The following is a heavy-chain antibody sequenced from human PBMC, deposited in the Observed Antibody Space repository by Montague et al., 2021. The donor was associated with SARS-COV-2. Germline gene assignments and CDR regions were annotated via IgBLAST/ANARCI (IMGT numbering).Heavy chain of an antibody. D-gene: IGHD6-13*01. CDR1: GFTFSSYW. V-gene: IGHV3-74*01. J-gene: IGHJ4*01. CDR2: INSDGSTT. Sequence: SLRLSCAASGFTFSSYWMHWVRQAPGKGLVWVARINSDGSTTNYADSVKGRFTISRDNAKNTLYLQMNSLRAEDTAVYYCANIASVATHDNWGQGTLVTVSS. CDR3: ANIASVATHDN.